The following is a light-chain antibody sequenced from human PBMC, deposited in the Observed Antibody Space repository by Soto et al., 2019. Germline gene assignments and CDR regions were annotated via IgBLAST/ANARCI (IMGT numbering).Light chain of an antibody. CDR2: KAS. CDR3: QHYSFCSRT. CDR1: QTIDTW. J-gene: IGKJ1*01. V-gene: IGKV1-5*03. Sequence: DIQMTQSPSTLSASIGDGVTITCRASQTIDTWLAWYQQKPGKAPKLLIYKASSLQTGVPSRFSGSGSGTEFTLTISSLQPDDVATYYCQHYSFCSRTFGQGTKVEVK.